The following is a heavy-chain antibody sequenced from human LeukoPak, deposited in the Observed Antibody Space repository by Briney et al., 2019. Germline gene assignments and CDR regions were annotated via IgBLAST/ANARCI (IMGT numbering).Heavy chain of an antibody. Sequence: GGSLRLSCAASGFTFSSYGMHWVRQAPGKGLEWVAVISYDGSNKYYADSVKGRFTISRDNSKNTLYLQMNSLRAEDTAVYYCAKDQEWEPYYYYYYYMDVWGKGTTVTVSS. D-gene: IGHD1-26*01. V-gene: IGHV3-30*18. CDR2: ISYDGSNK. CDR3: AKDQEWEPYYYYYYYMDV. CDR1: GFTFSSYG. J-gene: IGHJ6*03.